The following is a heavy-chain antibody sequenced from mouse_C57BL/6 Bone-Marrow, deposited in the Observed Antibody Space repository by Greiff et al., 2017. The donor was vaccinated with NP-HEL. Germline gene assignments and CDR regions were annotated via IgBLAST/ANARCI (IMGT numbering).Heavy chain of an antibody. Sequence: EVQLVESGPELVKPGASVKMSCKASGYTFTDYNMHWVKQSHGKSLEWIGYINPNNGGTSYNQKFKGKATLTVNKSSSTAYMELRSLTAEESAVYYCARGGDGPYAMDYWGQGTSVTVSS. J-gene: IGHJ4*01. CDR1: GYTFTDYN. CDR3: ARGGDGPYAMDY. CDR2: INPNNGGT. V-gene: IGHV1-22*01. D-gene: IGHD2-3*01.